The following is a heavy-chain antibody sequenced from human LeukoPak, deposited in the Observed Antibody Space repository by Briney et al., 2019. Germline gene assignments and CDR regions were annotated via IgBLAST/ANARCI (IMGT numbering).Heavy chain of an antibody. D-gene: IGHD6-19*01. CDR3: ARRYTSGWYFVDY. CDR2: ISSNGVST. J-gene: IGHJ4*02. V-gene: IGHV3-64*01. CDR1: GFTFSSYA. Sequence: GGSLRLSCAASGFTFSSYAMHWVRQAPGKGLEYVSAISSNGVSTDYANSVKGRFTISRDNSKNTLYLQMDGLTPEDMAVYHCARRYTSGWYFVDYWGLGTLVAVSS.